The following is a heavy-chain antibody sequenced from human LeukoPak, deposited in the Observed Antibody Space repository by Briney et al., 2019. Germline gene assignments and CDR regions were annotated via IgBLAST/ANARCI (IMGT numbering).Heavy chain of an antibody. J-gene: IGHJ4*02. Sequence: ASVKVSCKASGYIFTGYYMHWVRQAPGQGLEWMGWINPNSGGTNYAQRFQGRVTMTRDTSINTANMELSRLTSDDTAVYYCAKGVVVVPVAMAGYFDYWGQGTLVAVSS. D-gene: IGHD2-2*01. CDR1: GYIFTGYY. V-gene: IGHV1-2*02. CDR3: AKGVVVVPVAMAGYFDY. CDR2: INPNSGGT.